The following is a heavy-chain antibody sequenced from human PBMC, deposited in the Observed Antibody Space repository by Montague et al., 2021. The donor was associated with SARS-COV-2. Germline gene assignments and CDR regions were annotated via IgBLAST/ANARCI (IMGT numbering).Heavy chain of an antibody. CDR2: ISSDGAKK. CDR1: GFYFRDYG. V-gene: IGHV3-33*01. CDR3: ARDIARGVSDYYTMDV. D-gene: IGHD3-10*01. J-gene: IGHJ6*02. Sequence: SLRLSCAASGFYFRDYGVHWVRQAPGKGLEWVAIISSDGAKKHYAESLKGRFTMSRDNSIYTVYLQMNSLRVDDTAAYNCARDIARGVSDYYTMDVWGQGTTVIVSS.